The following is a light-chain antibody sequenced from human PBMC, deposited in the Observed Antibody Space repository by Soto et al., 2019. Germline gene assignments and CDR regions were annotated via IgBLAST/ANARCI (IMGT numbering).Light chain of an antibody. Sequence: EFVLKQSPATLFLSPGERASLSCWASQSVGTYMAWYQHKPGQPPRLLIYDASKRATGIPARFSGSGSGTNFSFTISSLEPADFALYFCQLRSSWPPYTFAQGTKVGIK. CDR3: QLRSSWPPYT. CDR1: QSVGTY. J-gene: IGKJ2*01. V-gene: IGKV3-11*01. CDR2: DAS.